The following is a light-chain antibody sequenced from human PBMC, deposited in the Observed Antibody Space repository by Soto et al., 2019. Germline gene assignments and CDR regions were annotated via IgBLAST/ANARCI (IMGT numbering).Light chain of an antibody. CDR1: QSISSW. Sequence: IQMTQSPSTLSAYVGERVTITCRASQSISSWLAWYQQKPGRAPKLLIYAASTLQTGVPSRFSGSGSGTDFTLTISSLQTEDFATYYCQQTYNFPVTFGGGTKVDIK. V-gene: IGKV1-12*01. CDR2: AAS. CDR3: QQTYNFPVT. J-gene: IGKJ4*01.